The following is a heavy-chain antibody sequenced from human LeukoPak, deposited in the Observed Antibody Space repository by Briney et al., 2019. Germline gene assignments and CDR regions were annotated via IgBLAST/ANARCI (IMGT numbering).Heavy chain of an antibody. CDR3: ARGGTMIVAPL. V-gene: IGHV4-59*01. J-gene: IGHJ4*02. D-gene: IGHD3-22*01. CDR1: GGSLSIYY. Sequence: SETLSLTCTVSGGSLSIYYWSWIRQPPGKGLEWIGDIYYSGFTNYNPSLKSRVTISVDTSKNQFSLKLSSVTAADTAVYYCARGGTMIVAPLWGQGTLVTVSS. CDR2: IYYSGFT.